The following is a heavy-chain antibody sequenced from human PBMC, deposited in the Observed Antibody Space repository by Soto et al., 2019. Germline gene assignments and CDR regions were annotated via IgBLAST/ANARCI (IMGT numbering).Heavy chain of an antibody. Sequence: KSGPTLVNPTQTLTLTCTFSGFSLSTSGMCVSWIRQPPGKALEWLALIDWDDDKYYSTSLKTRLTISKDTSKNQVVLTMTNMDPVDTATYYCARHDYYDSSGYEAFDIWGQGTMVTVSS. CDR2: IDWDDDK. CDR1: GFSLSTSGMC. V-gene: IGHV2-70*01. D-gene: IGHD3-22*01. J-gene: IGHJ3*02. CDR3: ARHDYYDSSGYEAFDI.